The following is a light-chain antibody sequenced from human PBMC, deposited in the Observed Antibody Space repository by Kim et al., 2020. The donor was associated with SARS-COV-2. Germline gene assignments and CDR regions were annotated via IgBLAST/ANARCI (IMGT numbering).Light chain of an antibody. Sequence: DIQMTQSPSSLSASVGDRVTVTCRASQSIGSHLSWYQQKSGKAPKLLIYAASRLRSGVPSRFSGSGSGTDFTLTIISLQPEDFATYYCQQTSSVPLTFGGGTKVDIK. CDR2: AAS. V-gene: IGKV1-39*01. CDR3: QQTSSVPLT. J-gene: IGKJ4*01. CDR1: QSIGSH.